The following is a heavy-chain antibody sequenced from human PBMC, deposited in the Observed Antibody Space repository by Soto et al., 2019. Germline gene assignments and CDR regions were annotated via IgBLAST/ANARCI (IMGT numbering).Heavy chain of an antibody. CDR3: ARSEATALDY. CDR2: AHHSGRT. V-gene: IGHV4-4*02. Sequence: QVQLLESGPGLLKPSGTLSLTCTVSGDSMTSSNWWNWVRQPPGKGLEWIGEAHHSGRTNYNPSLRSLVTISVDKSQNHFSLQLTSVTAADTAVYYCARSEATALDYWGQGTLVTVSS. J-gene: IGHJ4*02. CDR1: GDSMTSSNW.